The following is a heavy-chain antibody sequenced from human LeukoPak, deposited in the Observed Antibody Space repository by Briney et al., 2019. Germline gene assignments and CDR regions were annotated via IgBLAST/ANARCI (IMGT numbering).Heavy chain of an antibody. CDR3: ARAIAVAGPYYFDY. Sequence: PGGSLRLSCAPSGFTFSDYTMNWARQAPGRGLEWVSYIGSVTTYIYYAHSVEGRFTICRDYAKNSRFLQMNSLRAEDTAVYYCARAIAVAGPYYFDYWGQGTLVTVSS. V-gene: IGHV3-21*01. J-gene: IGHJ4*02. CDR1: GFTFSDYT. D-gene: IGHD6-19*01. CDR2: IGSVTTYI.